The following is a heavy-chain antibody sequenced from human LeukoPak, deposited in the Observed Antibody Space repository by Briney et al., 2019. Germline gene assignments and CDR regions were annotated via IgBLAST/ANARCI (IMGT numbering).Heavy chain of an antibody. V-gene: IGHV3-7*01. CDR1: GFTFSDYW. CDR2: MGQDGKEK. CDR3: AREGSVCSSTSCLGNF. J-gene: IGHJ4*02. D-gene: IGHD2-2*01. Sequence: GGSLRLSCAVSGFTFSDYWMSWVRQAPGKGLEWVANMGQDGKEKYYVGSVKGRFTISRDDAKNSLYLQMNNLRAEDTAVYYCAREGSVCSSTSCLGNFWGQGVLITVSS.